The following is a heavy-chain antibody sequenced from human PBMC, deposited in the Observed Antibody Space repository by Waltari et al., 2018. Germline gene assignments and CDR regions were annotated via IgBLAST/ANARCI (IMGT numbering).Heavy chain of an antibody. Sequence: QVQLVQSGAEVKKPGASVKVSCKASGYTFTGYYMHWVRQAPGPGLEWMGWINPNSGGTNYAQKFQGWVTMTRDTSISTAYMELSRLRSDDTAVYYCARAYCSSTSCYIRYGMDVWGQGTTVTVSS. J-gene: IGHJ6*02. D-gene: IGHD2-2*02. CDR1: GYTFTGYY. V-gene: IGHV1-2*04. CDR2: INPNSGGT. CDR3: ARAYCSSTSCYIRYGMDV.